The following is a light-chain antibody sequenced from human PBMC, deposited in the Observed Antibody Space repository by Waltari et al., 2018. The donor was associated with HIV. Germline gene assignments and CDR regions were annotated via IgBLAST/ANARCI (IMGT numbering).Light chain of an antibody. J-gene: IGKJ1*01. CDR1: QSISSY. Sequence: DIQMTQSPSSLSAFVGDIVTITCRASQSISSYLNWYQQKPGKAPQLLIYAASSLQSGVPSRFSGSGSGTDFTLTISSLQPEDFATYYCQQSYSTPRTFGQGTKVEIK. CDR2: AAS. CDR3: QQSYSTPRT. V-gene: IGKV1-39*01.